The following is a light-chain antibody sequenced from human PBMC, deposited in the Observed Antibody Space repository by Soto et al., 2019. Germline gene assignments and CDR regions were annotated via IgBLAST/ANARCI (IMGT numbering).Light chain of an antibody. V-gene: IGKV1-17*01. CDR3: LQHNSYPLA. J-gene: IGKJ4*01. Sequence: DIQMTQSPSSLSASVGDRVTITCRASQGIRHDLGWYQQKPGTAPKRLIYAASTLQIGVPSRFSGSGSGTEFTLTISSLQPEDFATYYCLQHNSYPLAFGGGTKVEIK. CDR2: AAS. CDR1: QGIRHD.